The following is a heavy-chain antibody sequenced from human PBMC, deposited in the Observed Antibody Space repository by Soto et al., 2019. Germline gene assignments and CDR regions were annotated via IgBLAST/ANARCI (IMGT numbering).Heavy chain of an antibody. J-gene: IGHJ4*02. CDR2: ISSSSSYI. Sequence: VGSLRLSCAASGFTFSSYSMNWVRQAPGKGLEWVSSISSSSSYIYYADSVKGRFTISRDNAKNPLYLQMNSLRAEDTAVYYCARDYYGYFDWFHDYWGQGTLVTVSS. CDR1: GFTFSSYS. V-gene: IGHV3-21*01. CDR3: ARDYYGYFDWFHDY. D-gene: IGHD3-9*01.